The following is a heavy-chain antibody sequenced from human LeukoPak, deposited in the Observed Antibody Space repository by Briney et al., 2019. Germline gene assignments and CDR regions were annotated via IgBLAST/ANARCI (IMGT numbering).Heavy chain of an antibody. CDR2: IRGSGGTT. CDR3: AKGGLYYYDSSGYYPIY. J-gene: IGHJ4*02. CDR1: GFTFSGCA. D-gene: IGHD3-22*01. V-gene: IGHV3-23*01. Sequence: PGGSLRLSCAASGFTFSGCAMSWVRQAPGKGLEWVSAIRGSGGTTYYADSVKGRFTISRDNSKDTLYLQMNSLRAEDTAVYYCAKGGLYYYDSSGYYPIYWGQGTLVTVSS.